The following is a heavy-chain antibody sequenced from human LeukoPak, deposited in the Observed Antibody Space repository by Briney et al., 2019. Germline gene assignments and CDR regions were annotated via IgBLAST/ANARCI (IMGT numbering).Heavy chain of an antibody. CDR1: GYSISSGYY. D-gene: IGHD2-15*01. CDR3: ARDRGSRRPGAFDI. CDR2: IYTSGST. V-gene: IGHV4-61*02. J-gene: IGHJ3*02. Sequence: SETLSLTCTVSGYSISSGYYWSWIRQPAGKGLEWIGRIYTSGSTNYNPSLKSRVTISVDTSKNQFSLKLSSVTAADTAVYYCARDRGSRRPGAFDIWGQGTMVTVSS.